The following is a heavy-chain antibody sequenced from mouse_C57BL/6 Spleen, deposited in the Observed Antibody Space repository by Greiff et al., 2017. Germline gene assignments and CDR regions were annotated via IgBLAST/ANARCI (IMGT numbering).Heavy chain of an antibody. J-gene: IGHJ2*01. Sequence: QVQLQQPGAELVMPGASVKLSCKASGYTFTSYWMHWVKQRPGQGLEWIGEIDPSDSYTNYNQKFKGKSTLTVDKSSSTAYMQLSSLTSEDSAVYYCARRKTAQYYFDYWGQGTTRTVSS. D-gene: IGHD3-2*02. CDR1: GYTFTSYW. V-gene: IGHV1-69*01. CDR3: ARRKTAQYYFDY. CDR2: IDPSDSYT.